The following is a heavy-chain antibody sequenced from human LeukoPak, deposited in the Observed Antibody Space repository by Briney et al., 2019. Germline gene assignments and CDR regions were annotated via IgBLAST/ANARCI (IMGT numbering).Heavy chain of an antibody. J-gene: IGHJ4*02. CDR1: GFTFSTYA. D-gene: IGHD3-10*01. Sequence: GGSLRLSCAASGFTFSTYAMSWVRQAPGKGLEWVSAISVSGGDTFYADSVRGRLTISRDNSMNTLYLQMNSLRAEDTAVYYCARNLWDGSGSYYNYWGQGTLVTVSS. CDR3: ARNLWDGSGSYYNY. V-gene: IGHV3-23*01. CDR2: ISVSGGDT.